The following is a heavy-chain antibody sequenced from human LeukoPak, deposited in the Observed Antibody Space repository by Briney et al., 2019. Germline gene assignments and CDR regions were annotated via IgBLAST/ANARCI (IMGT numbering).Heavy chain of an antibody. D-gene: IGHD6-19*01. CDR3: ATEAGYSSGWYLYWFDP. CDR2: FDPEDGET. CDR1: GYTLTELS. Sequence: ASVKVSCKASGYTLTELSMHWVRQAPGKGLEWMGGFDPEDGETIYAQKFQGRVTMTEDTSTDTAYMELSSLRSEDTAVYYCATEAGYSSGWYLYWFDPWGQGTLVTVSS. J-gene: IGHJ5*02. V-gene: IGHV1-24*01.